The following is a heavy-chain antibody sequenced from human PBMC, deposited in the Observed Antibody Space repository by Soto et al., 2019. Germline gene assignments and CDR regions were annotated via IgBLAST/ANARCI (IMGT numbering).Heavy chain of an antibody. V-gene: IGHV3-7*03. D-gene: IGHD6-13*01. J-gene: IGHJ4*02. CDR3: ARAPYINAWYRFDL. CDR2: IKHDGSVK. CDR1: GFTFSGYW. Sequence: GSLRLSCEASGFTFSGYWMSWVRQAPGKGLEWVADIKHDGSVKFYVDSVKGRFTISRDNAKKLLYLQMGGLRAEDTALYYCARAPYINAWYRFDLWGQGTLVTVSS.